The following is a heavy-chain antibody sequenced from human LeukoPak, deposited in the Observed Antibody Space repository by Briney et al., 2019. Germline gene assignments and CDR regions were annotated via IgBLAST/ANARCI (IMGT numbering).Heavy chain of an antibody. J-gene: IGHJ4*02. CDR3: ARDRYYGSGLFDY. D-gene: IGHD3-10*01. Sequence: GGSLRLSCAASGFTFSNYEMNWVRQAPGKGLEWISYISGNGGTIYYADSVKGRFTISRDNAKNSLYLQMNSLRAEDTAVYYCARDRYYGSGLFDYWGQGTLVTVSS. V-gene: IGHV3-48*03. CDR2: ISGNGGTI. CDR1: GFTFSNYE.